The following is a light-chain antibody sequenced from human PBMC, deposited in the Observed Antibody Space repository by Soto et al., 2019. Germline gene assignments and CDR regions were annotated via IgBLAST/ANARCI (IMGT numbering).Light chain of an antibody. V-gene: IGLV1-44*01. CDR3: GAWDDRLNGYV. J-gene: IGLJ1*01. CDR2: SHN. Sequence: VLTQPPSASGTPGQRVTISCSGISSNIGSNPVNWFQQLPGSAPKLLIYSHNQRPSGVPDRFSGSKSGTSASLAISGLQSEDEAAYYCGAWDDRLNGYVFGTGTKVTVL. CDR1: SSNIGSNP.